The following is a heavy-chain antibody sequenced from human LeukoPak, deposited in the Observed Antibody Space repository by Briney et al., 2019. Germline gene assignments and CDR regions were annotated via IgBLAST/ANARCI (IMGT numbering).Heavy chain of an antibody. V-gene: IGHV3-48*01. Sequence: GVSLRLSCAASAFTLSSYSMNWVRQAPGKGRECVSYISSSSSTIYYAHSGKGPLTISRDNAKNSLYQQMNSLRAEDTAVYYCARVDYDSSAYYGSGYYYYMDVWGKGTMVTVSS. CDR1: AFTLSSYS. CDR3: ARVDYDSSAYYGSGYYYYMDV. D-gene: IGHD3-22*01. J-gene: IGHJ6*03. CDR2: ISSSSSTI.